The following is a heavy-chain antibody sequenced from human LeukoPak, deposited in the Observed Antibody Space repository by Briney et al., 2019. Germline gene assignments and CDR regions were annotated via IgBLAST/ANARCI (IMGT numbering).Heavy chain of an antibody. V-gene: IGHV3-48*02. Sequence: PGGSLRLSCAAPGFTFSNSNMNWVRQAPGKGLEWVSFISSSSSNIKYADSVKGRFTISRDNAKNSLFLQMNNLRDEDTAVYYCARPLVFGGQGTLVTVSS. D-gene: IGHD2-21*01. CDR1: GFTFSNSN. CDR2: ISSSSSNI. CDR3: ARPLVF. J-gene: IGHJ4*02.